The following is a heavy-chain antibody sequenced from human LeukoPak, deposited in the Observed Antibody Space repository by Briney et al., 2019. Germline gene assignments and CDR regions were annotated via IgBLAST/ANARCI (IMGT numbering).Heavy chain of an antibody. D-gene: IGHD1-26*01. CDR2: ISSNGGST. CDR3: ARDRLSSGATVPPQTMNWFDP. V-gene: IGHV3-64*01. Sequence: GGSLRLSCAASGFTFSSYAMHWVRQAPGKGLEYVSAISSNGGSTYYANSVKGRFTISRDNSKNTLYLQMGSLRAEDMAVYYCARDRLSSGATVPPQTMNWFDPWGQGTLVTVSS. CDR1: GFTFSSYA. J-gene: IGHJ5*02.